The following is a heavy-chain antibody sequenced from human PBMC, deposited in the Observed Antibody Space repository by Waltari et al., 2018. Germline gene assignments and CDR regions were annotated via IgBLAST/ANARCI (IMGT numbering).Heavy chain of an antibody. Sequence: QVQLVESGGGVVQPGRSLSLSCAASGFTFSNFGMHWVGQAPGKGLGWVALVGFDGSQQYYADSVRGRVTISRDNSKRVLYLDMGSLRADDTAIYYCAKDAFGNTYLDYWGQGTLVTVSS. CDR3: AKDAFGNTYLDY. D-gene: IGHD3-10*01. V-gene: IGHV3-30*02. CDR2: VGFDGSQQ. J-gene: IGHJ4*02. CDR1: GFTFSNFG.